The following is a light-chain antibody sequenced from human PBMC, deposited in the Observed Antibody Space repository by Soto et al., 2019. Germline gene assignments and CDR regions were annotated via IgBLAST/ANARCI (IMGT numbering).Light chain of an antibody. CDR1: QSISTY. CDR3: QQTYDTPFT. V-gene: IGKV1-39*01. Sequence: DIQMTQSPSSLSASVGDRVTITCRASQSISTYLSWYQQKPGQAPKVLIYDASRLERGVPPRFSGSGSVTDFALTVSSLQPEDFATFYCQQTYDTPFTFGPGTTV. J-gene: IGKJ3*01. CDR2: DAS.